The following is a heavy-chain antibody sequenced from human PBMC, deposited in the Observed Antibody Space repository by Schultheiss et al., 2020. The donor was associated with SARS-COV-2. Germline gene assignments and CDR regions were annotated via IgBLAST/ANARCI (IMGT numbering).Heavy chain of an antibody. CDR2: IYYSGST. CDR1: GGSISSYY. CDR3: PRHARGSSSFDY. V-gene: IGHV4-59*08. D-gene: IGHD6-6*01. J-gene: IGHJ4*02. Sequence: SETLSLTCTVSGGSISSYYWSWIRQPPGKGLEWIGYIYYSGSTNYNPSLKSRVTISVDTSKNQFSLKLSSVTAADTAVYYCPRHARGSSSFDYWGQGTLVPGSS.